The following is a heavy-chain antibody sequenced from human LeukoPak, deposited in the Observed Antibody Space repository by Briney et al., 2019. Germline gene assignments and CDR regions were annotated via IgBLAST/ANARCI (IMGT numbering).Heavy chain of an antibody. D-gene: IGHD3-10*01. J-gene: IGHJ6*03. CDR1: GFTFSSYA. CDR3: ARPQYYGSRKYSDYYMDV. CDR2: ISGSGGST. Sequence: GGSLRLSCAASGFTFSSYAMSWVRQAPGKGLEWVSAISGSGGSTYYADSVKGRFTISRDNSKNTVYLQMNSLRAEDAAVYYCARPQYYGSRKYSDYYMDVWGEGTTVTVSS. V-gene: IGHV3-23*01.